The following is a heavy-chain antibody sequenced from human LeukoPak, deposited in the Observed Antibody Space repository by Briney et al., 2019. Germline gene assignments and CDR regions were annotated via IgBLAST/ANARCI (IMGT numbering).Heavy chain of an antibody. D-gene: IGHD6-13*01. J-gene: IGHJ6*02. CDR3: AREVAAAGYYYYYGMDV. CDR2: INPSGGST. Sequence: ASVKVSCKASGYTFTSYYMHWVRQAPGQGPEWMGIINPSGGSTSYAQKFQGRVTMTRDTSTSTVYMELSSLRSEDTAVYYCAREVAAAGYYYYYGMDVWGQGTTVTVSS. CDR1: GYTFTSYY. V-gene: IGHV1-46*01.